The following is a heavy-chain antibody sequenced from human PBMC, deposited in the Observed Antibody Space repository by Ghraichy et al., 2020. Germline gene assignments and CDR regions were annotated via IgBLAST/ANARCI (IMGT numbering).Heavy chain of an antibody. Sequence: SQTLSLTCAISGDSFSSNPAAWTWIRQSPSRGLGWLGRTYSRSKWSNDYAGSVNSRITINPDTSKNQFSLQLNSVTPEDTAVYSCARGLYYFDYWGQGILVTVSS. CDR1: GDSFSSNPAA. D-gene: IGHD2/OR15-2a*01. CDR3: ARGLYYFDY. V-gene: IGHV6-1*01. J-gene: IGHJ4*02. CDR2: TYSRSKWSN.